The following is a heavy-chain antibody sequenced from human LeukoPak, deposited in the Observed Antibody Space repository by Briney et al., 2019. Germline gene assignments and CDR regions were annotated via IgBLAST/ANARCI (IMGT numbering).Heavy chain of an antibody. CDR1: GYTFTGYY. CDR2: INPNSGGT. D-gene: IGHD3-3*01. J-gene: IGHJ4*02. V-gene: IGHV1-2*02. CDR3: ARQLRFLEWLLNDY. Sequence: GASVKVSCKASGYTFTGYYMHWVRHAPGQGLEWMGWINPNSGGTNYAQKFQGRVTMTRDTSISTAYMELSRLRSDDTAVYYCARQLRFLEWLLNDYWGQGTLVTVSS.